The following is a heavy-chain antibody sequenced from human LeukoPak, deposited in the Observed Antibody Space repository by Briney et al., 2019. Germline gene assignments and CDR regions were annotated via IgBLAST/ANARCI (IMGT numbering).Heavy chain of an antibody. CDR1: GYTFTSYG. CDR3: ARGYCSSTSCYLGQNWFDP. CDR2: MNPNNGNT. Sequence: VASVKVSCKASGYTFTSYGISWVRQAPGQGLEWMGWMNPNNGNTGYAQKFQGRVTITRNTSISTAYMELSSLRSEDTAVYYCARGYCSSTSCYLGQNWFDPWGQGTLVTVSS. V-gene: IGHV1-8*03. J-gene: IGHJ5*02. D-gene: IGHD2-2*01.